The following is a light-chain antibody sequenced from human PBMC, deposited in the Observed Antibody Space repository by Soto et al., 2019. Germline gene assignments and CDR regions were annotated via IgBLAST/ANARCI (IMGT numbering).Light chain of an antibody. J-gene: IGLJ1*01. CDR2: DVS. CDR1: SSDVGGYNY. V-gene: IGLV2-11*01. CDR3: CSYAGSYTPWV. Sequence: QSALTQPGSVSGSPGQAVTISCTGTSSDVGGYNYVSWYQQHPGKAPKLMIYDVSKRPSGVTDRFSAAKSANTASLTISGLQAEFEADYYCCSYAGSYTPWVFGTGTQVPVL.